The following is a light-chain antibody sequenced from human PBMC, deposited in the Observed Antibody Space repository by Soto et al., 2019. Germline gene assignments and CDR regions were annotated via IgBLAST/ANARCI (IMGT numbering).Light chain of an antibody. V-gene: IGKV3-20*01. Sequence: WTQSPGTLSLSPGERATLSCRASRDVSSNYLAWYQQKPGQAPRLLIYGASGRATGIPARFSGSGSETDFTLTISRLEPEDFAVYYCQPYVSSLPFGGGTKVDIK. CDR3: QPYVSSLP. CDR1: RDVSSNY. J-gene: IGKJ4*01. CDR2: GAS.